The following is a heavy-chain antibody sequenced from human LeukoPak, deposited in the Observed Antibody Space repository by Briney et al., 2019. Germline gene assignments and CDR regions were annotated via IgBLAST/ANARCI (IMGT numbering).Heavy chain of an antibody. CDR1: GFTFDDYA. CDR3: ARIVATKDGMDV. D-gene: IGHD5-12*01. Sequence: GGSLRLSCAASGFTFDDYAMHWVHQAPGKGLEWVSSISSSSSYIYYADSVKGRFTISRDNTKNSLYLQMNSLRAEDTAVYYCARIVATKDGMDVWGLGTTVTVSS. J-gene: IGHJ6*02. V-gene: IGHV3-21*01. CDR2: ISSSSSYI.